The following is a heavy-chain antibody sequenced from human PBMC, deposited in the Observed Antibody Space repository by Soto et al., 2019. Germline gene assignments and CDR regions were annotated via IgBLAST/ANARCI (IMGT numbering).Heavy chain of an antibody. V-gene: IGHV3-53*01. Sequence: PGGSLRLSCADSGFSVRTNYMSWVRKAPGKGLEWVSVFESGGSIYYADSVKGRFIISINSPRNTVDLQLNSLRADDTAVYYCARAGVTPDFFDYWGQGTLVTVSS. CDR1: GFSVRTNY. CDR3: ARAGVTPDFFDY. J-gene: IGHJ4*02. D-gene: IGHD2-21*02. CDR2: FESGGSI.